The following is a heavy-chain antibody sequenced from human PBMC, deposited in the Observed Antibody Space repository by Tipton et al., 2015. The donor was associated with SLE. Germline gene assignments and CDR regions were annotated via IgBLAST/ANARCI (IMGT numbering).Heavy chain of an antibody. J-gene: IGHJ4*02. Sequence: VQLVQSGGGVVQPGRSLRLSCAASGFTFSSYGMHWVRQAPGKGLKWVAVIWYDGSNKYYADSVKGRFTISRDNSKNTLYLQMNSLRAEDTAVYYCAKGSGWYCDYWGQGTLVTVSS. D-gene: IGHD6-19*01. CDR2: IWYDGSNK. CDR1: GFTFSSYG. CDR3: AKGSGWYCDY. V-gene: IGHV3-30*18.